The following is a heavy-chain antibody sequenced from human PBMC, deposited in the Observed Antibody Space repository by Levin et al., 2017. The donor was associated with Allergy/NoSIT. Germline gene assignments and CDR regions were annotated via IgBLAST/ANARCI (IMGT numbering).Heavy chain of an antibody. CDR2: IYYSGST. V-gene: IGHV4-59*01. CDR1: GGSISSYY. J-gene: IGHJ4*02. CDR3: ASFIAVAGTGYFDY. Sequence: SETLSLTCTVSGGSISSYYWSWIRQPPGKGLEWIGYIYYSGSTNYNPSLKSRVTISVDTSKNQFSLKLSSVTAADTAVYYCASFIAVAGTGYFDYWGQGTLVTVSS. D-gene: IGHD6-19*01.